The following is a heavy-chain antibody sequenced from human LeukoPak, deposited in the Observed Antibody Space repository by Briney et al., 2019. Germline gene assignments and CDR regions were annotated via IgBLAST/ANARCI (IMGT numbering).Heavy chain of an antibody. V-gene: IGHV4-4*07. J-gene: IGHJ6*02. Sequence: PSETLSLTCSVSGASVTRYYWSWIRQPVGKGLEWFGRIYTNGTVNYNPSLKRRVTMSREMSKNQFSLKLTSVTAADTAVYYCASQSGAPLYGMDVWGQGTTVTVSS. CDR2: IYTNGTV. D-gene: IGHD3-10*01. CDR3: ASQSGAPLYGMDV. CDR1: GASVTRYY.